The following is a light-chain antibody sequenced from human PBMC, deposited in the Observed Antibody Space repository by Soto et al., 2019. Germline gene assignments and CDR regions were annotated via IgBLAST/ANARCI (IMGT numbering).Light chain of an antibody. V-gene: IGLV2-14*01. CDR1: SSDVGGYNY. J-gene: IGLJ2*01. CDR3: SSYTSSSALVL. Sequence: QSALTQPAHVSGSPGQSITFSCTGTSSDVGGYNYVSWYQQHPGKGPKLMIFDVGRRPSGVSNRFSGSKSGNTASLTISGLQAEDEADYYCSSYTSSSALVLFGGGTKVTVL. CDR2: DVG.